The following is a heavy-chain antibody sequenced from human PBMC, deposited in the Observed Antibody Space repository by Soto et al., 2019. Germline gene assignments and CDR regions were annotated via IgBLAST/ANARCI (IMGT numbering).Heavy chain of an antibody. D-gene: IGHD6-13*01. CDR2: IYYSGST. V-gene: IGHV4-30-4*01. J-gene: IGHJ6*02. Sequence: SETLSLTCTVSGGSISSGDYYWSWIRQPPGKGLEWIGYIYYSGSTYYNPSLKSRVTISVDTSKNQFSLKLSSVTAADTAVYYCARRIAAASAYYYYCMDVWGQGTTVTVSS. CDR1: GGSISSGDYY. CDR3: ARRIAAASAYYYYCMDV.